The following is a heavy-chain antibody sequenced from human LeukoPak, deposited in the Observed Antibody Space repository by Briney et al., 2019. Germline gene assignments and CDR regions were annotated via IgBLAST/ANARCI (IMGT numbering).Heavy chain of an antibody. CDR1: GFTFSSYA. CDR3: AREFQAYCSGGSCYSLADYYYGMDV. Sequence: GGSLRLSCAASGFTFSSYAMHWVRQAPGKGLEWVAVISYDGSNKYYADSVKGRFTISRDNSKNTLYLQMNSLRAEDTAVYYCAREFQAYCSGGSCYSLADYYYGMDVWGQGTTVTVSS. CDR2: ISYDGSNK. J-gene: IGHJ6*02. V-gene: IGHV3-30*04. D-gene: IGHD2-15*01.